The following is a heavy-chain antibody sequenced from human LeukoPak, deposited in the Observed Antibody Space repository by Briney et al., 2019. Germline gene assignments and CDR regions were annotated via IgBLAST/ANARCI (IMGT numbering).Heavy chain of an antibody. Sequence: PGGSLRLSCAASGFTFSSYAMHWVRQAPGKGLEWVAVISYDGSNKYYADSVKGRFTISRDNSKNTLYLQMNSLRAEDTAVYYCAGAFGVVDYWGQGTLVTVSS. V-gene: IGHV3-30-3*01. CDR1: GFTFSSYA. D-gene: IGHD3-3*01. J-gene: IGHJ4*02. CDR3: AGAFGVVDY. CDR2: ISYDGSNK.